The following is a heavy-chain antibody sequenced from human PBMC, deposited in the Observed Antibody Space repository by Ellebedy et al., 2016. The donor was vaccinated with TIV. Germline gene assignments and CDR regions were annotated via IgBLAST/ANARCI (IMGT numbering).Heavy chain of an antibody. J-gene: IGHJ5*02. CDR3: ARGGYCSGGSCYSGWFDP. Sequence: PGGSLRLSCAASGFTFSSYAMHWVRQAPGKGLEWVAVISYDGSNKYYADSVKGRFTISRDNSKNTLYLQMNSLRAEDTAVYYCARGGYCSGGSCYSGWFDPWGQGTLVTVSS. D-gene: IGHD2-15*01. V-gene: IGHV3-30*04. CDR1: GFTFSSYA. CDR2: ISYDGSNK.